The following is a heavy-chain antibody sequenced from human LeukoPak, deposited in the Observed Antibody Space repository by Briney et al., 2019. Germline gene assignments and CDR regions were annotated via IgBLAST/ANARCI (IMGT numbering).Heavy chain of an antibody. CDR2: IIPIFGTA. CDR3: TRAYTGFEAFDY. J-gene: IGHJ4*02. V-gene: IGHV1-69*13. D-gene: IGHD5-12*01. Sequence: ASVKVSCKASGGTFSSYAISWVRQAPGQGLEWMGGIIPIFGTANYAQKFQGRVAITAGESTSTAYMELSSLRSEDTAVYYCTRAYTGFEAFDYWGQGTLDSVSS. CDR1: GGTFSSYA.